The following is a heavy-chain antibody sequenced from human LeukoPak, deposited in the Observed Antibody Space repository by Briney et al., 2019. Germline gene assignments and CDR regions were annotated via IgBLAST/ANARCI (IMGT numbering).Heavy chain of an antibody. Sequence: PGGSLRLSCAASGFTFSSYAMSWVRQAPGKGLEWVSAISGSGGSGGSTNYADSVKGRFTISRDNSKNTLYLQMNSLRAEDTAVYYCARFHWYSSGWQPFDYWGQGTLVTVSS. V-gene: IGHV3-23*01. CDR2: ISGSGGSGGST. CDR1: GFTFSSYA. J-gene: IGHJ4*02. D-gene: IGHD6-19*01. CDR3: ARFHWYSSGWQPFDY.